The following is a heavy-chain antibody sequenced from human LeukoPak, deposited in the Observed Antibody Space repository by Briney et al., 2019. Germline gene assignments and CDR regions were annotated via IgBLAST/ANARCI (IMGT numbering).Heavy chain of an antibody. J-gene: IGHJ4*02. Sequence: GGSLRLPCAASGFTFSNAWMAWVRQAPGKGLVFVGRIRNKSDGGTADSADPLKGRSTISRDDSTNTLYLQMNSLETEDTAVYYCTTWGGSFSRYWGQGTLVTVSS. CDR2: IRNKSDGGTA. V-gene: IGHV3-15*01. D-gene: IGHD1-26*01. CDR1: GFTFSNAW. CDR3: TTWGGSFSRY.